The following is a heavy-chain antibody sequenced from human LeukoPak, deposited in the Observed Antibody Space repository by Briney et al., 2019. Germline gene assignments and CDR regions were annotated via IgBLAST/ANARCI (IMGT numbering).Heavy chain of an antibody. D-gene: IGHD2-2*01. CDR3: AKDRSRDGSPDAFDI. J-gene: IGHJ3*02. CDR2: ISGSGGST. Sequence: PGGSLRLSCAASGFTFSNYAMSWVRQAPGKGLEWVSAISGSGGSTYYADSVKGRFTISRDNSKNTLYLQMNSLRAEDTAVYYCAKDRSRDGSPDAFDIWGQGTMVTVSS. CDR1: GFTFSNYA. V-gene: IGHV3-23*01.